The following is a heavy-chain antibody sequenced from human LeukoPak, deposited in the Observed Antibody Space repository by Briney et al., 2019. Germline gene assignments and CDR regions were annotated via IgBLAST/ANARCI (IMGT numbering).Heavy chain of an antibody. Sequence: SETLSLTCTVSGGSISSGGHDWSWLRQPPGKGLEWIGEINDSGSAKYDPSLRSRVTMSIDTSQNQFSMRLSSVNAADTAVYYCTSHRGGSHLQYWGQGALVTVSS. CDR2: INDSGSA. CDR3: TSHRGGSHLQY. CDR1: GGSISSGGHD. V-gene: IGHV4-39*07. D-gene: IGHD2-15*01. J-gene: IGHJ4*02.